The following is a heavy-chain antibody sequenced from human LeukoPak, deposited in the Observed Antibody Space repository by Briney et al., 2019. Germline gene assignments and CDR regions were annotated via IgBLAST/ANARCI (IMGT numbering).Heavy chain of an antibody. CDR1: GFTFSSDW. J-gene: IGHJ4*02. V-gene: IGHV3-74*01. CDR2: ISPDGSTT. D-gene: IGHD3-10*01. Sequence: GGFLRLSCTASGFTFSSDWMHWVRHAPGKGLLWVSRISPDGSTTNYADSVKGRFTISRDNAKNTLFLQMNSLRAEDTAVYYCVRGRSTYYGYFDYWGQGTLVTVSS. CDR3: VRGRSTYYGYFDY.